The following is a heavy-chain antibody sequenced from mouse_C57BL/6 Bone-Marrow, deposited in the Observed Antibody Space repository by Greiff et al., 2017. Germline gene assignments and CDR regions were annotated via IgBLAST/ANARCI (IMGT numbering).Heavy chain of an antibody. CDR2: IYPRDGST. V-gene: IGHV1-85*01. CDR3: ARLEFDGSGGDWYFDV. D-gene: IGHD1-1*01. J-gene: IGHJ1*03. Sequence: QVQLQQSGPELVKPGASVTLSCKASGYTFTSYDINWVKQRPGQGLEWIGWIYPRDGSTKYNEKFKGKATLTVDTSSSTAYMELHSLTSEDSAVYFCARLEFDGSGGDWYFDVGGTGTTVTVSS. CDR1: GYTFTSYD.